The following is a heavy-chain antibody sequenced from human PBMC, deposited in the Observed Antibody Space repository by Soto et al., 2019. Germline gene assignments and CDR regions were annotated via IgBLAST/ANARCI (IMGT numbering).Heavy chain of an antibody. D-gene: IGHD2-2*01. CDR1: GGTFSSYA. J-gene: IGHJ6*02. CDR3: ARDLPAAISRGYYYYGMDV. Sequence: SVKVSCKASGGTFSSYAISWVRQAPGQGLEWMGGIIPIFGTAKYAQKFQGRVTITADESTSTAYMELSSLRSEDTAVYYCARDLPAAISRGYYYYGMDVWGQGTTVTVSS. V-gene: IGHV1-69*13. CDR2: IIPIFGTA.